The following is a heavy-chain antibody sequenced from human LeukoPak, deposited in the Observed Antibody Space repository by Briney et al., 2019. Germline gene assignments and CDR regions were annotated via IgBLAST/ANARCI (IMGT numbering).Heavy chain of an antibody. CDR2: IKQDGSEK. CDR1: GFTFSSYW. V-gene: IGHV3-7*01. J-gene: IGHJ6*02. CDR3: AREGDGSGSSYYYYYGMDV. D-gene: IGHD3-10*01. Sequence: GGSLRLSCAASGFTFSSYWMSWVRQAPGEGLEWVANIKQDGSEKYYVDSVKGRFTISRDNAKNSLYLQMNSLRAEDTAVYYCAREGDGSGSSYYYYYGMDVWGQGTTVNVSS.